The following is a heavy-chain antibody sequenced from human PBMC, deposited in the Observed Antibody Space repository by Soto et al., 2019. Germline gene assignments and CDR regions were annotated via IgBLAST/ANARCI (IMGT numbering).Heavy chain of an antibody. V-gene: IGHV1-69*01. CDR2: IIPIFGTA. Sequence: QVQLVQSGAEVKKPGSSVKVSCKASGGTFSSYAISWVRQAPGQGLEWMGGIIPIFGTANYAQKFQGRVTITADESTSTAYMELSRLRSEDTPVYYCARTLVGAGWFDPWGQGTLVTVSS. D-gene: IGHD1-26*01. CDR3: ARTLVGAGWFDP. CDR1: GGTFSSYA. J-gene: IGHJ5*02.